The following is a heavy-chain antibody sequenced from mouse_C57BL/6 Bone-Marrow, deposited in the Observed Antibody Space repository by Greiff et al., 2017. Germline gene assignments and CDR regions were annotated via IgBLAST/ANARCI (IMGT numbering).Heavy chain of an antibody. CDR3: ARGRGYRCDY. Sequence: VKLVESGAELARPGASVTLSCKASGYTFTSYGISWVKQRTGQGLEWIGEIYPRSGNTYYNEKFKGKATLTADKSSSTAYMELRSLTSEDAAVYFCARGRGYRCDYWGQGTTLTVSS. CDR1: GYTFTSYG. D-gene: IGHD2-14*01. V-gene: IGHV1-81*01. CDR2: IYPRSGNT. J-gene: IGHJ2*01.